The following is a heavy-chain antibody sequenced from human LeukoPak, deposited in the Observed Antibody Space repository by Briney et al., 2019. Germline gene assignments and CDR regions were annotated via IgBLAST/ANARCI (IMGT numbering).Heavy chain of an antibody. J-gene: IGHJ6*04. D-gene: IGHD5-12*01. CDR1: GGSVSSYA. V-gene: IGHV1-69*01. Sequence: GSSVNVSCKASGGSVSSYAISWVRQAPGQGLEWMGGIIPIFGTANYAQKFQGRVTITAGESTSTAYMELSSLRSEDTAVYYCARDSGYDSSYYYYGMDVWGKGTTVTVSS. CDR3: ARDSGYDSSYYYYGMDV. CDR2: IIPIFGTA.